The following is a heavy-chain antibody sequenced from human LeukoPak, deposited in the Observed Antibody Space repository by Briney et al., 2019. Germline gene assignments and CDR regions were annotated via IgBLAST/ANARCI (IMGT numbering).Heavy chain of an antibody. Sequence: PGGTLRLSCAASGFTFSSYGMSWDRQAPGKGLEWVSAISGSGGSTYYADSVKGRFTISRDNSKNTLYLQMNSLRAEDTAVYYCAAGYDGTWDFQHWGQGTLVTVSS. CDR1: GFTFSSYG. V-gene: IGHV3-23*01. CDR3: AAGYDGTWDFQH. CDR2: ISGSGGST. D-gene: IGHD1-14*01. J-gene: IGHJ1*01.